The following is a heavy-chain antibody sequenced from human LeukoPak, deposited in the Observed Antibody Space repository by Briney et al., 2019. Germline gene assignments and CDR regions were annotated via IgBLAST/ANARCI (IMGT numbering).Heavy chain of an antibody. J-gene: IGHJ4*02. CDR3: AREGCGGGFCQNGFDY. CDR2: IYTSGST. V-gene: IGHV4-4*07. D-gene: IGHD2-21*01. CDR1: GGSISGYY. Sequence: SETLSLTCTVSGGSISGYYWSWIRQPAGKGLEWIGRIYTSGSTNYNPSLKSRVTMSVDTSKNQFSLKLNSVAAADTAVYYCAREGCGGGFCQNGFDYWGQGTLVTVSS.